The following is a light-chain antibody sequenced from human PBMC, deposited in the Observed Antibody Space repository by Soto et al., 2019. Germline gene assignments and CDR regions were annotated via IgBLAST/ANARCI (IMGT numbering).Light chain of an antibody. J-gene: IGKJ1*01. CDR1: QGISNY. Sequence: DIQMTQSPSSLSASVGDSVTITCRASQGISNYLAWYQQKPGTVPNLLIYAASTLQSGVPSRFSGSGSGTDFTLTISGLQPEDVATYNCQNYNSAPWTFGHGTKVEIK. CDR2: AAS. V-gene: IGKV1-27*01. CDR3: QNYNSAPWT.